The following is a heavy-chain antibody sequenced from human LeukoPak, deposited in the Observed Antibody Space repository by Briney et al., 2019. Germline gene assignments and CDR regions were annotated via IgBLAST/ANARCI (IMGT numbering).Heavy chain of an antibody. V-gene: IGHV3-11*01. CDR1: GFTFSDYY. Sequence: GGSLRLSCAASGFTFSDYYMSWIRQAPGKGLEWVSYISSSGSTIYYADSVKGRFTISRDNAKNSLYLQTNSLRAEDTAVYYCARGGNDFWSGYPRAEYYYYYGMDVWGQGTTVTVSS. CDR3: ARGGNDFWSGYPRAEYYYYYGMDV. CDR2: ISSSGSTI. J-gene: IGHJ6*02. D-gene: IGHD3-3*01.